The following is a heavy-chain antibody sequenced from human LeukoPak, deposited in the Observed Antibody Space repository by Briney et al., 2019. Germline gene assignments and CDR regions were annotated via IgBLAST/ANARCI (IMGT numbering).Heavy chain of an antibody. V-gene: IGHV1-46*01. CDR3: ARDFNIAAAGRGEYFDY. D-gene: IGHD6-13*01. CDR2: INPSGGST. J-gene: IGHJ4*02. Sequence: ASVKVSCKAFGYTFTSYYMHWVRQAPGQGLEWMGIINPSGGSTSYAQKFQGRVTMTRDTSTSTVYMELSSLRSEDTAVYYCARDFNIAAAGRGEYFDYWGQGTLVTVSS. CDR1: GYTFTSYY.